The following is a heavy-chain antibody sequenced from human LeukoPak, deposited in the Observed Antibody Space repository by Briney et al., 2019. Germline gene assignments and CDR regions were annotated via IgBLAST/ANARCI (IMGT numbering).Heavy chain of an antibody. J-gene: IGHJ6*02. CDR2: ISSSSSYI. Sequence: GGSLRLSCAASGFTFSSYSMNWVRQAPGKGLEWVSSISSSSSYIYYADSVKGRFTISRDNAKNSLYLQMNSLRAEDTAVYYCARDLLGGYGMDVWGQGTTVTVSS. CDR1: GFTFSSYS. D-gene: IGHD2-15*01. V-gene: IGHV3-21*01. CDR3: ARDLLGGYGMDV.